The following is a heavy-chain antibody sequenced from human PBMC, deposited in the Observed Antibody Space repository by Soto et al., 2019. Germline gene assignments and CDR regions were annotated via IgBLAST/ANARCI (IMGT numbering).Heavy chain of an antibody. CDR3: ARTYIAASRPTASDL. CDR1: GDTFMYYA. D-gene: IGHD6-13*01. V-gene: IGHV1-69*01. Sequence: QVQLVQSGAEVRKPGSSVKVSCKASGDTFMYYAFTWVRQAPGQGLEWVGQAIPVFGTTNHAQKFQGRVTLTAGESTSIAYMELSSLRFEDTAVYFCARTYIAASRPTASDLWGQGTMVTGSS. CDR2: AIPVFGTT. J-gene: IGHJ3*01.